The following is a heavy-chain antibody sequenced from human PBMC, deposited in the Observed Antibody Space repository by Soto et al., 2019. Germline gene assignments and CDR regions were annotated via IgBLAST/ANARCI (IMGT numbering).Heavy chain of an antibody. CDR3: ATGAYCSGGSCSDYYYYYYGMDL. CDR1: GFTFRSSA. J-gene: IGHJ6*02. V-gene: IGHV1-58*01. Sequence: SVKVSCKTPGFTFRSSAVQWVRQARGQRLEWIGWLVVGTGNTNYAQKFQQRVTISSDRSTNTVSMELSSLTSEDTAVYYCATGAYCSGGSCSDYYYYYYGMDLWGQGTTVTVS. CDR2: LVVGTGNT. D-gene: IGHD2-15*01.